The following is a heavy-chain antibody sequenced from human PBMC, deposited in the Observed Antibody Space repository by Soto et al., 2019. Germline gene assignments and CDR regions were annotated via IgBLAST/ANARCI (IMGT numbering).Heavy chain of an antibody. D-gene: IGHD3-22*01. J-gene: IGHJ6*02. Sequence: PGGSLRLSCAASGFTFSSYAMHWVRQAPGKGLEWVAVISYDGSNKYYADSVKGRFTISRDNSKNALYLQMNSLRAEDTAVYYCARHFYDSSGYYYVNGMDVWGQGTTVTVSS. CDR1: GFTFSSYA. CDR3: ARHFYDSSGYYYVNGMDV. CDR2: ISYDGSNK. V-gene: IGHV3-30-3*01.